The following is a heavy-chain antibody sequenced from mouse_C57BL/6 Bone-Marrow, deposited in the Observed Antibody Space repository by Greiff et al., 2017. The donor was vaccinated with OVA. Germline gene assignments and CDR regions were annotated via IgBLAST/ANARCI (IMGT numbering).Heavy chain of an antibody. D-gene: IGHD1-1*01. V-gene: IGHV3-1*01. CDR1: GYSITSGYD. Sequence: EVQLQQSGPGMVKPSQSLSLTCTVTGYSITSGYDWHWIRHFPGNKLEWMGYISYSGSTNYNPSLKSRISITHDTSKNQFFLKLNSVTTEVTATYYCARELRFYYFDYWGQGTTLTVSS. J-gene: IGHJ2*01. CDR2: ISYSGST. CDR3: ARELRFYYFDY.